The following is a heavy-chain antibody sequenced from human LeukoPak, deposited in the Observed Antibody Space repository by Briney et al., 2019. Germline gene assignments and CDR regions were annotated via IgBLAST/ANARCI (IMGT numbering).Heavy chain of an antibody. D-gene: IGHD4-23*01. CDR2: IYHSGST. V-gene: IGHV4-38-2*02. CDR1: GYSISSGYY. J-gene: IGHJ4*02. Sequence: PSETLSLTCTVSGYSISSGYYWGWIRQPPGKGLEWIGSIYHSGSTNYNPSLKRRVTISVGTSKNQFSLKLNSVTAADTAVYYCARGRGGNSGDDWGQGTLVTVSS. CDR3: ARGRGGNSGDD.